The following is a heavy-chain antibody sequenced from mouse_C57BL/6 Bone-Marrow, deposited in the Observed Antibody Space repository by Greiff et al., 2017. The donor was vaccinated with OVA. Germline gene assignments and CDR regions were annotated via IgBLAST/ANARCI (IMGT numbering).Heavy chain of an antibody. CDR1: GYSITSGYY. V-gene: IGHV3-6*01. J-gene: IGHJ3*01. CDR3: ARAFYYYGSSYAWFAY. CDR2: ISYDGSN. D-gene: IGHD1-1*01. Sequence: EVQLQESGPGLVKPSQSLSLTCSVTGYSITSGYYWNWIRQFPGNKLEWMGYISYDGSNNYNPSLKNRISITRDTSKNQFFLKLNSVTTEDTATYYCARAFYYYGSSYAWFAYWGQGTLVTVSA.